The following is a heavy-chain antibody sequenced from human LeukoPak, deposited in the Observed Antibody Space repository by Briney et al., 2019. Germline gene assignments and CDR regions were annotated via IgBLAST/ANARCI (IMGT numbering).Heavy chain of an antibody. CDR3: ARVRFLEWFNYYGMDV. Sequence: SVKVSCKASGGTFSSYAISWVRQAPGQGLEWMGGIIPIFGTANYAQKLQGRVTMTTDTSTSTAYMELRSLRSDDTAVYYCARVRFLEWFNYYGMDVWGQGTTVTVSS. CDR2: IIPIFGTA. D-gene: IGHD3-3*01. J-gene: IGHJ6*02. V-gene: IGHV1-69*05. CDR1: GGTFSSYA.